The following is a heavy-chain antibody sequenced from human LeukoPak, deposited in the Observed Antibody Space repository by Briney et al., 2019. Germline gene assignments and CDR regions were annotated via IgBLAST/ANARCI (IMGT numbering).Heavy chain of an antibody. CDR2: ISYDGSNK. J-gene: IGHJ4*02. Sequence: GGSLRLSCAASGFTFSHYGVHWVRQAPGKGLEWVAVISYDGSNKYYADSVKGRFTISGDNSKNTLYLQMNSLRAEDTAVYYCAKDLRYYYGRGPFDYWGQGTLVTVSS. CDR1: GFTFSHYG. D-gene: IGHD3-10*02. V-gene: IGHV3-30*18. CDR3: AKDLRYYYGRGPFDY.